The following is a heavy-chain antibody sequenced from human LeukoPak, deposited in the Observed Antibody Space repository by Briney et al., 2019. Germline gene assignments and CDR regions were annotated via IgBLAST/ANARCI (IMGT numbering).Heavy chain of an antibody. CDR3: ARGYGSGSAYFDY. Sequence: SETLSLTCTVSGYSISSGYYWGWIRQPPGKGLEWIGSIYHSGSTYYNPSLKSRVTISVDTSKNQFSLKLSSVTAADTAVYYCARGYGSGSAYFDYWGQGTLVTVSS. CDR1: GYSISSGYY. J-gene: IGHJ4*02. V-gene: IGHV4-38-2*02. D-gene: IGHD3-10*01. CDR2: IYHSGST.